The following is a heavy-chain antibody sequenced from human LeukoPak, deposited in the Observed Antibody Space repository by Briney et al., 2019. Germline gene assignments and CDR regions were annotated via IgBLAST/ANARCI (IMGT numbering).Heavy chain of an antibody. Sequence: SETLSLTCTVSGGSISSYYWSWIRQPPGKGLEWIGHIYNSGSTNYNSSLKSRVTISVDTSKNQFSLKLSSVTAADTAVYYCARRQRVDGYTFDYWGQGTLVTVSS. CDR1: GGSISSYY. J-gene: IGHJ4*02. V-gene: IGHV4-59*08. D-gene: IGHD5-24*01. CDR2: IYNSGST. CDR3: ARRQRVDGYTFDY.